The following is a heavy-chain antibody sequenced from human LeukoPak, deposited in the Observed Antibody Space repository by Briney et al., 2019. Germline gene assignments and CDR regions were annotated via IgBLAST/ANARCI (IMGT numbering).Heavy chain of an antibody. J-gene: IGHJ4*02. CDR1: GYTFSNYW. Sequence: GESLKISCRGSGYTFSNYWIGWVRQMPGKGLDWMGIIYPGDSDTRYSPSFQGQVTISADKSISTAYLQWNSLKASDTAMYYCARREGGWYLDYWGQGTLVTVSS. V-gene: IGHV5-51*01. CDR2: IYPGDSDT. CDR3: ARREGGWYLDY. D-gene: IGHD6-19*01.